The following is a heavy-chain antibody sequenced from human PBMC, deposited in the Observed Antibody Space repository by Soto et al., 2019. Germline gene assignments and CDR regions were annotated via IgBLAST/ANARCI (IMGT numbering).Heavy chain of an antibody. J-gene: IGHJ6*03. CDR3: AKDGDGYCTNGVCLAYYYYMDV. V-gene: IGHV3-30*18. D-gene: IGHD2-8*01. CDR1: GFTFSSYG. Sequence: GGSLRLSCAASGFTFSSYGMHWVRQAPGKGLEWVAVISYDGSNKYYADSVKGRFTISRDNSKNTLYLQMNSLRAEDTAVYYCAKDGDGYCTNGVCLAYYYYMDVWGKGTTVTVSS. CDR2: ISYDGSNK.